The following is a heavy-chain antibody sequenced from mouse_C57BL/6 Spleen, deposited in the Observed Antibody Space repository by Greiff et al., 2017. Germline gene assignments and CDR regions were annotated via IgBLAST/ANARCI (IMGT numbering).Heavy chain of an antibody. CDR3: AKAYYSPFDY. Sequence: DVQLVESGPGLVKPSQSLSLTCSVTGYSITSGYYWNWIRQFPGNKLEWMGYISYDGSNNYNPSLKNRISITRDTSKNQFFLKLNSVTTEDTATYYCAKAYYSPFDYWGQGTTLTVSS. V-gene: IGHV3-6*01. D-gene: IGHD2-12*01. J-gene: IGHJ2*01. CDR1: GYSITSGYY. CDR2: ISYDGSN.